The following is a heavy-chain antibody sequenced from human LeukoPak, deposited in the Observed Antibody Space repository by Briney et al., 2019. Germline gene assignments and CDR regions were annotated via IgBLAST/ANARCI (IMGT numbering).Heavy chain of an antibody. Sequence: ASVKVSCKAAGYTFAIYNITRVREAPGQGLEWMGWISAYNGNTNYAQKFQGRVTMTTDTSTSTAYMALRSLRSDDTAVYYCARDVEAAAAGPRTQHLYYWGPGTLVTVSS. CDR1: GYTFAIYN. CDR3: ARDVEAAAAGPRTQHLYY. J-gene: IGHJ4*02. V-gene: IGHV1-18*01. CDR2: ISAYNGNT. D-gene: IGHD6-13*01.